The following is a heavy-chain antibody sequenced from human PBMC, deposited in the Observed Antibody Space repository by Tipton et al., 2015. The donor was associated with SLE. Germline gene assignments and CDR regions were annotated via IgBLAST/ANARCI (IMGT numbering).Heavy chain of an antibody. CDR2: IYTSGST. CDR3: ARDLAYCSSTSCFDCFDY. D-gene: IGHD2-2*01. J-gene: IGHJ4*02. CDR1: GGSISSGSYY. Sequence: TLSLTCTVSGGSISSGSYYWSWIRQPAGKGLEWIGRIYTSGSTNYNPSLKSRVTISVDTSKNRFSLKLSSVTAADTAVYYCARDLAYCSSTSCFDCFDYWGQGTLVTVSS. V-gene: IGHV4-61*02.